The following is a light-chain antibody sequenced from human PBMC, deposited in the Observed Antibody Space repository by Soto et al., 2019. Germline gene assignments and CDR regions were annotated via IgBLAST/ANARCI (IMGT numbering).Light chain of an antibody. J-gene: IGKJ3*01. CDR2: DAS. CDR1: QSVGSK. V-gene: IGKV3-15*01. Sequence: EIVMTQSPATLSVSPGERASLSCRASQSVGSKLAWYQHKPGQAPRLLIYDASTRATGFPARFSRSGSGTEFTLTISSLQPEDFAVYYCQQYNNWPPFTVGPGTKVDIK. CDR3: QQYNNWPPFT.